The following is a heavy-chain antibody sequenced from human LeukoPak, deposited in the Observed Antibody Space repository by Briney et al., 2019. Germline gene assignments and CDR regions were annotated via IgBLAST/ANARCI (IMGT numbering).Heavy chain of an antibody. CDR1: GGAISNTSYY. CDR3: ARLEPGGSSSGRRPFDP. V-gene: IGHV4-61*05. D-gene: IGHD6-6*01. CDR2: IYYTVST. J-gene: IGHJ5*02. Sequence: SETLSLTCTVSGGAISNTSYYWNWIRQPPGKGLEWIGYIYYTVSTNYNPSLKNRVTMSVDTSKNQFSLNLNSVTAAHTAVYSCARLEPGGSSSGRRPFDPWGQGTLVTVSS.